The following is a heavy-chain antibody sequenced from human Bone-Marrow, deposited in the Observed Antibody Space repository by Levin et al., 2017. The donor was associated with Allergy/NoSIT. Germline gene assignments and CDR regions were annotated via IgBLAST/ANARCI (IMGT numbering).Heavy chain of an antibody. Sequence: PSETLSLTCTVSRASITSYYWSWIRQPPGKGLEWIGYMYYSGSTNYNPSLKSRVTISVDTSKNQFSLRLSSVTAGDTAVYYCARRRAHNGYTYAFDIWGQGTMVTVSS. CDR2: MYYSGST. V-gene: IGHV4-59*01. J-gene: IGHJ3*02. D-gene: IGHD5-12*01. CDR3: ARRRAHNGYTYAFDI. CDR1: RASITSYY.